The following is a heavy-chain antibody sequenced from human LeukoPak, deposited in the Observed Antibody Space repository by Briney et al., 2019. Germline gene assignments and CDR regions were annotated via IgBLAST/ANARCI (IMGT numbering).Heavy chain of an antibody. J-gene: IGHJ4*02. Sequence: GGSLRLSCAASGFTFSSYEMNWVRQAPGKGLEWVSYISSSGSTIYYADSVKGRFTISRDNAKNSLYLQMNSLRAEDTAVYYCARVFNWNYKYYFDYWGQGTLVTVSS. D-gene: IGHD1-7*01. V-gene: IGHV3-48*03. CDR3: ARVFNWNYKYYFDY. CDR1: GFTFSSYE. CDR2: ISSSGSTI.